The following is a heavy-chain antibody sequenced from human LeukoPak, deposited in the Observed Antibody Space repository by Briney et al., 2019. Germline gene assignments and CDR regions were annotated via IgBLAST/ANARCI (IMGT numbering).Heavy chain of an antibody. CDR1: GFTFSSYA. D-gene: IGHD6-6*01. J-gene: IGHJ4*02. V-gene: IGHV3-21*01. CDR2: ISSSSSYI. CDR3: ARGSYSSSSPFDY. Sequence: GGSLRLSCAASGFTFSSYAMSWVRQAPGKGLEWVSSISSSSSYIYYADSVKGRFTISRDNAKNSLYLQMNSLRAEDTAVYYCARGSYSSSSPFDYWGQGTLVTVSS.